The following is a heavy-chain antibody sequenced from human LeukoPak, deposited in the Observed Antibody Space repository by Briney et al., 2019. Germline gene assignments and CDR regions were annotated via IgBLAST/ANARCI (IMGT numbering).Heavy chain of an antibody. CDR2: IRYDGSNK. CDR1: GFTFSSYG. V-gene: IGHV3-30*02. Sequence: GGSLRLSCAASGFTFSSYGMHWVRQAPGKGLEWVAFIRYDGSNKYYADSVKGRFTISRDNSKNTLYLQMNSLRAEDTAVYYCAKPYSSGFDAFDIWGQGTMVTVSS. CDR3: AKPYSSGFDAFDI. D-gene: IGHD6-19*01. J-gene: IGHJ3*02.